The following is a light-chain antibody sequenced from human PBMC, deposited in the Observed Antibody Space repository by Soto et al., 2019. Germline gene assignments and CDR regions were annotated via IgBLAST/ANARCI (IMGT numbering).Light chain of an antibody. CDR1: QYINTY. CDR2: LAS. V-gene: IGKV1-39*01. CDR3: QQSYSTPPDT. Sequence: DIQMTQSPSSLSASVGDRITITCRASQYINTYLNWYQHKPGKAPKLLIYLASTLHSGVPSRFSGTGSGTDFTLTISRLQPEDFATYYCQQSYSTPPDTFGQGTKLEIK. J-gene: IGKJ2*01.